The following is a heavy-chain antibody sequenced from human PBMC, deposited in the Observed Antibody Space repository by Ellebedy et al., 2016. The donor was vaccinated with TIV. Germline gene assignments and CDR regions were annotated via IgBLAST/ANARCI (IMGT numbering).Heavy chain of an antibody. D-gene: IGHD2-15*01. CDR3: TAGAQGSGSHDH. CDR2: VIQEFRSYTT. V-gene: IGHV3-72*01. Sequence: GESLKISCAASGFMFSDYVMDCVRQAPGKGLEWVGRVIQEFRSYTTEYAASVKGRFIISRDDSKDSLYLEMNSLKTEDTALYYCTAGAQGSGSHDHWGQGTLVTVSS. J-gene: IGHJ4*02. CDR1: GFMFSDYV.